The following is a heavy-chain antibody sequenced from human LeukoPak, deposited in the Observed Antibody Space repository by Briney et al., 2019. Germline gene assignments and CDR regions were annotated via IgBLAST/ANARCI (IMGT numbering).Heavy chain of an antibody. J-gene: IGHJ3*02. D-gene: IGHD3-16*02. CDR3: ATRLGEFSSRDAFNI. CDR1: GYSLTELS. Sequence: ASVTVSFKVSGYSLTELSMHWVRQAPGKGLEWVGGFSPGDGETIYAQRFQGRVTMTEATSTDTAYMELRSLTYEDTAVYYCATRLGEFSSRDAFNIWGQGTMVTVSS. V-gene: IGHV1-24*01. CDR2: FSPGDGET.